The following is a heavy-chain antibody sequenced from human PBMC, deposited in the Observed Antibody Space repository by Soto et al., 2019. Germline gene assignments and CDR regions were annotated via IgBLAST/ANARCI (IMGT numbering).Heavy chain of an antibody. D-gene: IGHD1-26*01. Sequence: EVQLVESGGGLVKPGGSLRLSCAASGFTFSSYSMNWVRQAPGKGLEWVSSISSSSSYIYYADSVKGRFTISRDNAKNSLYLQMNSLRAEDTAVYYCARDKGEWELLGEFDYWGQGTLVTVSS. V-gene: IGHV3-21*01. CDR2: ISSSSSYI. CDR3: ARDKGEWELLGEFDY. CDR1: GFTFSSYS. J-gene: IGHJ4*02.